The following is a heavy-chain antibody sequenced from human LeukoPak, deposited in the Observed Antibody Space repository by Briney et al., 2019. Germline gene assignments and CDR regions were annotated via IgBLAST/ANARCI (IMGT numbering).Heavy chain of an antibody. CDR3: ARGPSDSSGYYYEGDAFDI. CDR1: GYTLTGYY. D-gene: IGHD3-22*01. CDR2: INPNSGGT. V-gene: IGHV1-2*02. Sequence: ASVKVSCKASGYTLTGYYMNWVRQAPGQGLEWMGWINPNSGGTNYGQKFQGRVTMTRDTSISIVYMELSRLRSDDTAVYYCARGPSDSSGYYYEGDAFDIWAKGQWSPSLQ. J-gene: IGHJ3*02.